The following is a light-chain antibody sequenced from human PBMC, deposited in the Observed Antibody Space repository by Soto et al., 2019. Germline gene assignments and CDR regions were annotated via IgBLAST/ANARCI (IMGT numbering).Light chain of an antibody. CDR2: DAP. V-gene: IGKV3-20*01. Sequence: EIVLTQSPGSLSLFPGERATLSCRASQTVGRNYLAWFQQKPGQAPRLLIYDAPTRATGIPDKFGGSGSGTDFTLTISRLEPEDFAVYYCQQYVNSPITFGQGTRLEIK. J-gene: IGKJ5*01. CDR1: QTVGRNY. CDR3: QQYVNSPIT.